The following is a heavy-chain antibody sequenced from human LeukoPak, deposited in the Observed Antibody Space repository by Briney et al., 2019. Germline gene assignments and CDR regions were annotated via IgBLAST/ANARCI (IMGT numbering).Heavy chain of an antibody. Sequence: PSQTLSLTCTVSGGSISSDNYYWSWIRQPAGKGLEWIGRIYTSGSTNYNPSLKSRVTISADTSKNQFSLKLSSVTAADTAVYYCARGRYFYGSGSYGGFDYWGQGTLVTVSS. J-gene: IGHJ4*02. CDR2: IYTSGST. D-gene: IGHD3-10*01. CDR3: ARGRYFYGSGSYGGFDY. V-gene: IGHV4-61*02. CDR1: GGSISSDNYY.